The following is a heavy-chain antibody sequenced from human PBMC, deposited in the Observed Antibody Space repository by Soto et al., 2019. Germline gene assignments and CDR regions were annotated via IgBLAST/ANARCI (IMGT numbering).Heavy chain of an antibody. CDR2: ISDTGAST. CDR1: GFTFKESA. J-gene: IGHJ4*02. V-gene: IGHV3-23*01. D-gene: IGHD6-19*01. Sequence: EVRLLEAGGGLKQPGGSLRLSCAASGFTFKESAMNWVRQAPGKGLEWVASISDTGASTWYAESMRGRLSISRDNSKNTLYLQMNSLRGEDTAVYYCAKGRGSGWAWYFDNWGQGTLVTVSS. CDR3: AKGRGSGWAWYFDN.